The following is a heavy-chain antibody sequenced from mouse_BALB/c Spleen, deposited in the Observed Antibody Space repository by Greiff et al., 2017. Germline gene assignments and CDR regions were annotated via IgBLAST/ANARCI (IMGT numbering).Heavy chain of an antibody. V-gene: IGHV5-6*01. Sequence: EVQGVESGGDLVKPGGSLKLSCAASGFTFSSYGMSWVRQTPDKRLEWVATISSGGSYTYYPDSVKGRFTISRDNAKNTLYLQMSSLKSEDTAMYYCARNYRYDGYFDYWGQGTTLTVSS. CDR1: GFTFSSYG. CDR2: ISSGGSYT. CDR3: ARNYRYDGYFDY. D-gene: IGHD2-14*01. J-gene: IGHJ2*01.